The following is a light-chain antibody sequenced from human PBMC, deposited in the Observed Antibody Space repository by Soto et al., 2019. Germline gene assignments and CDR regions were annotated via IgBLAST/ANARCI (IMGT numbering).Light chain of an antibody. V-gene: IGKV2-28*01. J-gene: IGKJ1*01. CDR3: QQYNSYSWT. CDR2: GAS. CDR1: HSLLHSNVYNY. Sequence: DIVMTQSPLSLPVTPGEPASISCRSSHSLLHSNVYNYLDWYLQKPGQSPQLLIYGASTLQSGVPSRFSGSGSGTEFTLTISSLQPDDFATYYCQQYNSYSWTFGQGTKVDIK.